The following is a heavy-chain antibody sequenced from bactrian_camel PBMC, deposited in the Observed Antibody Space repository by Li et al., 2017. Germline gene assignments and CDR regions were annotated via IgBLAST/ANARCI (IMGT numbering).Heavy chain of an antibody. D-gene: IGHD1*01. J-gene: IGHJ4*01. Sequence: HVQLVESGGGLVQPGGSLNLSCTVSSVMCSVSCVGWFRQAPGKEREGVAAIRPSGGLTSYADSVKGRFTISKHNGKNTLYLQMNNLNPEDAAMYYCATEGRRWCPGWETFDIWGQGTQVTVS. CDR3: ATEGRRWCPGWETFDI. CDR1: SVMCSVSC. V-gene: IGHV3S54*01. CDR2: IRPSGGLT.